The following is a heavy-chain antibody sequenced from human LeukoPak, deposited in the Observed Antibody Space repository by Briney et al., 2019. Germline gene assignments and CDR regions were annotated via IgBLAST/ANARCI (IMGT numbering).Heavy chain of an antibody. Sequence: GGSLRLSCAASGFTFSSYWMSWVRQAPGKGLEWVANIKQDGSEKYYVDSVKGRFTISRDNAKNSLYLQMNSLRAEDTAVYYCARTYYDILTGYCKTGPWYYFDYWGQGTLVTVSS. CDR3: ARTYYDILTGYCKTGPWYYFDY. CDR2: IKQDGSEK. V-gene: IGHV3-7*01. J-gene: IGHJ4*02. CDR1: GFTFSSYW. D-gene: IGHD3-9*01.